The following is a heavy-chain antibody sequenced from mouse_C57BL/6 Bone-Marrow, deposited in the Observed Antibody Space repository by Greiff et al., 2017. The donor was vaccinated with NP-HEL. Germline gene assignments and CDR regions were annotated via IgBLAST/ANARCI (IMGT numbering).Heavy chain of an antibody. CDR2: ISNGGGST. CDR3: ARHDLFAY. Sequence: EVKLVESGGGLVQPGGSLKLSCAASGFTFSDYYMYWVRQTPEKRLEWVAYISNGGGSTYYPDTVKGRFTISRDNAKNTLYLQMSRLKSEDTAMYYCARHDLFAYWGQGTLVTVSA. J-gene: IGHJ3*01. D-gene: IGHD2-4*01. V-gene: IGHV5-12*01. CDR1: GFTFSDYY.